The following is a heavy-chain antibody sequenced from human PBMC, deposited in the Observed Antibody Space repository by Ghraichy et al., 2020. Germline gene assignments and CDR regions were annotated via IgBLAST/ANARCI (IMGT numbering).Heavy chain of an antibody. CDR2: INHSGST. CDR1: GGSFSGYY. J-gene: IGHJ4*02. Sequence: SETLSLTCAVYGGSFSGYYWSWIRQPPGKGLEWIGEINHSGSTNYNPSLKSRVTISVDTSKNQFSLKLSSVTAADTAVYYCARWCGGDCYEENKYYFDYWGQGTLVTVSS. CDR3: ARWCGGDCYEENKYYFDY. V-gene: IGHV4-34*01. D-gene: IGHD2-21*01.